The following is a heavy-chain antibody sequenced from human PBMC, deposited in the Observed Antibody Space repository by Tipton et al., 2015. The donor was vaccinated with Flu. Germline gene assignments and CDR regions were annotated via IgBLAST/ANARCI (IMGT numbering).Heavy chain of an antibody. V-gene: IGHV4-59*01. CDR2: IYYSGST. J-gene: IGHJ4*02. CDR1: GGSISSYY. D-gene: IGHD5-18*01. Sequence: TLSLTCTVSGGSISSYYWSWIRQPPGKGLEWIGYIYYSGSTNYNPSLKSRVTISVDTSKNQFSLKLSSVTAADTAVYYCARVPRVTEPFDYWGQGTLVTVSS. CDR3: ARVPRVTEPFDY.